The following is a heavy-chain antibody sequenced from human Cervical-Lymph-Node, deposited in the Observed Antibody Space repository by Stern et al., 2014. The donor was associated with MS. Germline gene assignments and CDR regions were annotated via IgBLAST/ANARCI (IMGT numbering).Heavy chain of an antibody. CDR1: GASISSYY. Sequence: QVQLQESGPRLVKPSETLSLTCTVSGASISSYYWSWIRQPPRKEPERIGHVYYSWSTKHKDSPARRVTMSVETYKNQRSLKLCPVTAADSAVYYCARGPHKPKVWGQGTMVTVSS. CDR3: ARGPHKPKV. J-gene: IGHJ3*01. V-gene: IGHV4-59*01. CDR2: VYYSWST.